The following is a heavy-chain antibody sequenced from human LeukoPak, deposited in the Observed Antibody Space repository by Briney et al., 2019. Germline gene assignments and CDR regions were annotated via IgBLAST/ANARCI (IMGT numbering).Heavy chain of an antibody. Sequence: ASVKVSCKASGYTFTSYGISWVRQAPGQGLEWMGWISAYNGNTNYAQKLQGRVTMTTDTSTSTAYMELRSLRSDDTAVYYCAREQGHGIAVADFDYWGQGTLVTVSP. D-gene: IGHD6-19*01. CDR3: AREQGHGIAVADFDY. J-gene: IGHJ4*02. CDR1: GYTFTSYG. V-gene: IGHV1-18*01. CDR2: ISAYNGNT.